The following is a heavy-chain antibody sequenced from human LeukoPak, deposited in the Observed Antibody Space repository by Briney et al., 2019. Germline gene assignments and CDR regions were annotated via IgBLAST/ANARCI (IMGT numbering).Heavy chain of an antibody. CDR1: GFTFTSSA. V-gene: IGHV1-58*01. CDR2: IVVGSGNT. CDR3: AAIGVNCSGGSCSTYYFDY. J-gene: IGHJ4*02. D-gene: IGHD2-15*01. Sequence: ASVKVSCKASGFTFTSSAVQWVRQARGQRLEWIGWIVVGSGNTSYARKFQERVTITRDMSTSTAYMELSSLRSEDTAVYYCAAIGVNCSGGSCSTYYFDYWGQGTLVTVSS.